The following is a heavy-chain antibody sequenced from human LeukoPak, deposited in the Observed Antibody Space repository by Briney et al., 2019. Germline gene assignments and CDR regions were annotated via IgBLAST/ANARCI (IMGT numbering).Heavy chain of an antibody. Sequence: SETLPLTCGVYGGSFSGYYWTWIRQSPGKGLEWIGEINHSGSINYNPSLKSRVTISVDTSKSQFSLKLTSVTAADTAVYYCARPRYFYDGSGHTEIWGQGTLVTVSS. V-gene: IGHV4-34*01. CDR1: GGSFSGYY. D-gene: IGHD3-22*01. CDR3: ARPRYFYDGSGHTEI. J-gene: IGHJ3*02. CDR2: INHSGSI.